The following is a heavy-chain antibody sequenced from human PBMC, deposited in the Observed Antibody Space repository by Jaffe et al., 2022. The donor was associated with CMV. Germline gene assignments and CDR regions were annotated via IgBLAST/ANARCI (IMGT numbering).Heavy chain of an antibody. CDR2: IKSKTDGGTT. CDR1: GFTFSNAW. J-gene: IGHJ4*02. CDR3: TTAYYDILTGRLVERDY. D-gene: IGHD3-9*01. Sequence: EVQLVESGGGLVKPGGSLRLSCAASGFTFSNAWMSWVRQAPGKGLEWVGRIKSKTDGGTTDYAAPVKGRFTISRDDSKNTLYLQMNSLKTEDTAVYYCTTAYYDILTGRLVERDYWGQGTLVTVSS. V-gene: IGHV3-15*01.